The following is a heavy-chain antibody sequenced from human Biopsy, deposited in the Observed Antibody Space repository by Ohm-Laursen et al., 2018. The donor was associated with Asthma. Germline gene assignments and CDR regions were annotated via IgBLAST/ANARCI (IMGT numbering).Heavy chain of an antibody. J-gene: IGHJ3*02. CDR2: ISASGNST. V-gene: IGHV3-23*01. CDR3: AKGMDTFDI. CDR1: GFTFGDYW. D-gene: IGHD5-18*01. Sequence: SLRLSCAASGFTFGDYWMSWVRQAPGKGPERVSTISASGNSTYCGDSVKGRFTISRDNSKNTLFLHMNSLRADDTAVYYCAKGMDTFDIWGQGTLVTVSS.